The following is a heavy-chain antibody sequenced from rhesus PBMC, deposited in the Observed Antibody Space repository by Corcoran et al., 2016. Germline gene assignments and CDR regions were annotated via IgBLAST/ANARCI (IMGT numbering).Heavy chain of an antibody. CDR3: ATIRGGLDS. CDR1: GASISSYW. Sequence: QVQLQESGPGLVKPSETLAPTCAVSGASISSYWWSRIRQPPGKGLEWIGEIKSKSGSTYSNPSLKSRVTISKDASKTQCSLKLSSVTAADTAVYYCATIRGGLDSWGQGVVVTVSS. V-gene: IGHV4-80*01. CDR2: IKSKSGST. J-gene: IGHJ6*01.